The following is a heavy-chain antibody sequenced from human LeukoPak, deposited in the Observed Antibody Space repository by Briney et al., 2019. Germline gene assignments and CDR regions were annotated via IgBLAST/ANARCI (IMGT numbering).Heavy chain of an antibody. Sequence: GGSLRLSCAASGYTFSSHGLTWVRQAPGEGLEWGSTINGAGDNTYYAETVKGRFTISRDNSKNTLYLQMHSLRAEDTAIYYCAKVSVCYGCYLDYWGQGTLVTVSS. V-gene: IGHV3-23*01. J-gene: IGHJ4*02. D-gene: IGHD3-16*01. CDR3: AKVSVCYGCYLDY. CDR2: INGAGDNT. CDR1: GYTFSSHG.